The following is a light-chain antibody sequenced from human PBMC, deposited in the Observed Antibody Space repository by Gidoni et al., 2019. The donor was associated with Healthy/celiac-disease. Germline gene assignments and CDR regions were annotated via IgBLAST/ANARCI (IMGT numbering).Light chain of an antibody. CDR1: SSNIGAGYD. Sequence: QSVLTQPPSVSGAPAQRVTISCTGSSSNIGAGYDVRWYQQLPGTAPKLLIYGNSNRPSGVPDRFSGSKSGTSASLAITGLQAEDEADYYCQSYDSSLSVRFGGGTKLTVL. V-gene: IGLV1-40*01. J-gene: IGLJ2*01. CDR3: QSYDSSLSVR. CDR2: GNS.